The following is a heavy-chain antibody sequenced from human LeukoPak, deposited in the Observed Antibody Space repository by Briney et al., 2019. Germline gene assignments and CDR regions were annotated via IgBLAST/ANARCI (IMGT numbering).Heavy chain of an antibody. D-gene: IGHD3-16*01. Sequence: GGSLRLSCAASGFTFSGYWMGWVRQAPGQGLEWVADIKKDGSQKNYVDSVKGRFTISRDNAKNSLYLQMSSLRVEDTAVYYCTRELWPRDGWGQGTRATVYS. V-gene: IGHV3-7*01. J-gene: IGHJ4*02. CDR3: TRELWPRDG. CDR2: IKKDGSQK. CDR1: GFTFSGYW.